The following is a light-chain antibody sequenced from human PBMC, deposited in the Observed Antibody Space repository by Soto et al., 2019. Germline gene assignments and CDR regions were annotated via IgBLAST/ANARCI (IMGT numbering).Light chain of an antibody. CDR1: NVGSKN. V-gene: IGLV3-9*01. CDR2: RDR. J-gene: IGLJ3*02. CDR3: QVWDSTTVV. Sequence: SYALTQPLSVSVALGQTARITCAGNNVGSKNVYWYQQKPGQAPVLVIYRDRNRPSGIPERLSGSNSGNTATLTISGAQAGDEADYYCQVWDSTTVVFGGGTKLTVL.